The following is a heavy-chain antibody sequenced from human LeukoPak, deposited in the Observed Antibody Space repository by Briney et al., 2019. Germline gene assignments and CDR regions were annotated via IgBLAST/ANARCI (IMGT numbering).Heavy chain of an antibody. V-gene: IGHV1-8*03. CDR3: ARALIPFYYDSSAYYSDY. J-gene: IGHJ4*02. CDR2: MNPYTGKT. CDR1: GYTFTNFD. D-gene: IGHD6-25*01. Sequence: ASVNVSCKTSGYTFTNFDINWVRQATGQGLEWLGWMNPYTGKTGYAQKFQGRVTFTGDTSIRTAYMEVSSLTSEDTAIYYCARALIPFYYDSSAYYSDYWGQGTLVTVSS.